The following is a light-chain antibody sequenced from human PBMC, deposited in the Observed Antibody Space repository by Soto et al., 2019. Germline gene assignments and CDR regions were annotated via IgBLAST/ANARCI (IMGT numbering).Light chain of an antibody. CDR1: QSVSSSY. V-gene: IGKV3-20*01. CDR3: QQYGSSRGAGRWT. CDR2: GAS. Sequence: EIVLTQSPGTLSLSPGERATLSCRASQSVSSSYLAWYQQKPGQAPRLLIYGASSRATGIPDRFSGSGSGTDFTLTISRLEPEDFAVYYCQQYGSSRGAGRWTFGQGTKVEIK. J-gene: IGKJ1*01.